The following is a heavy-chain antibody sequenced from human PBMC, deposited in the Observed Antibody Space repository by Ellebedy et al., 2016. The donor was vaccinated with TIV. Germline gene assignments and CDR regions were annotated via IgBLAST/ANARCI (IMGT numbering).Heavy chain of an antibody. D-gene: IGHD3-3*01. CDR3: AKDLGKGVTLDAFDI. J-gene: IGHJ3*02. Sequence: GGSLRLXCAGSGFNFSSSAVNWVRQAPGKGLEWVSGVTDSGSRTFYSDSVKGRFTISRDNSEKTVYLQMNSLRAEDTALYYCAKDLGKGVTLDAFDIWGQGTTVIVSS. CDR1: GFNFSSSA. V-gene: IGHV3-23*01. CDR2: VTDSGSRT.